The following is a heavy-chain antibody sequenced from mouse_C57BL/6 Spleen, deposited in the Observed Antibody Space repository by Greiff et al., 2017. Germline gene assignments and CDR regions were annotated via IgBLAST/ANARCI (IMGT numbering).Heavy chain of an antibody. Sequence: QVQLQQPGAELVKPGASVKMSCKASGYTFTSYWITWVKQRPGQGLEWIGDIYPGSGSTNYNEKFKSKGTLTVDTSSGTAYMQLRSLTYVDSAVYYCARDYYGSSYPFAYWGQGTLVTVSA. CDR1: GYTFTSYW. J-gene: IGHJ3*01. CDR3: ARDYYGSSYPFAY. V-gene: IGHV1-55*01. CDR2: IYPGSGST. D-gene: IGHD1-1*01.